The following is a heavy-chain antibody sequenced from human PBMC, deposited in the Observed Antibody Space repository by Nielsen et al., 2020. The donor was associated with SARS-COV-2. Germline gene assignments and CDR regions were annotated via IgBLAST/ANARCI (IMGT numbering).Heavy chain of an antibody. CDR2: ISSSSSTI. V-gene: IGHV3-48*02. CDR1: GFTFSSYS. D-gene: IGHD3-10*01. CDR3: ARDDSYYYGSKTEYYYGMDV. J-gene: IGHJ6*02. Sequence: GESLKISCAASGFTFSSYSMNWVRQAPGKGLEWGSYISSSSSTIYYADSVKGRFTISRDNAKNSLYLQMNSLRDEDTAVYYCARDDSYYYGSKTEYYYGMDVWGQGTTVTVSS.